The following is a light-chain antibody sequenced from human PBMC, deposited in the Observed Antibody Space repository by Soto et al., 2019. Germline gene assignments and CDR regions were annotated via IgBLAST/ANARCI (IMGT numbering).Light chain of an antibody. CDR2: DAS. CDR3: QQYNSYS. J-gene: IGKJ4*01. Sequence: DIQMTQSPSTLSASVGDRVTITCRASQSISSWLAWYQQKPGKDPKLLIYDASSLESGVPSRFSGSGSGTEFTLTISSLQPDDFATYYCQQYNSYSFGGGTKVEIK. CDR1: QSISSW. V-gene: IGKV1-5*01.